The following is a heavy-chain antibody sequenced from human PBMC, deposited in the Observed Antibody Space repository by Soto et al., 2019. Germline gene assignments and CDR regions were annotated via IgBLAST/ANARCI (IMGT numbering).Heavy chain of an antibody. D-gene: IGHD1-7*01. J-gene: IGHJ4*02. CDR3: ARDLSGTIDH. CDR1: GFTFSSYG. CDR2: MWHDGNKA. Sequence: GGSLRLSCAASGFTFSSYGMHWVRQAPGKGLEWVARMWHDGNKAFYTDSVKGRFTISRDISKNTLYLQMNSLRAEDTAVYYCARDLSGTIDHWGQGTLVTVSS. V-gene: IGHV3-33*01.